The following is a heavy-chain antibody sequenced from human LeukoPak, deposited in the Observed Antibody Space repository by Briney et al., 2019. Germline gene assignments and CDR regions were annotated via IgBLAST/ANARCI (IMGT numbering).Heavy chain of an antibody. CDR1: GSTFSSHW. V-gene: IGHV3-74*01. CDR3: ARGSGIITGIDE. D-gene: IGHD6-25*01. Sequence: GGSLRLSCAASGSTFSSHWMHWVRQAPGKGLVGVSRTKDDGSHTNYADSVKGRFTISRDNAKNTLSLQMNSLRAEDTAVYYCARGSGIITGIDEWGQGTLVTVSS. J-gene: IGHJ4*02. CDR2: TKDDGSHT.